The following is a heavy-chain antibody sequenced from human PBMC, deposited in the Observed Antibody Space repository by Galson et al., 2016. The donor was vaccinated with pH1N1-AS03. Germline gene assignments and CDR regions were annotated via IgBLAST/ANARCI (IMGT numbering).Heavy chain of an antibody. CDR1: GFSLNTNGVG. CDR2: IYWNSEK. Sequence: PALVKPTQTLTLTCDFSGFSLNTNGVGVGWIRQPPGKPLEWLALIYWNSEKRYNPFLKGRLTITKDTSTNQVVLTMTNMAPGDTATYFCARKPTGSMVVTIGVGYSDLWGRGTLVIVSS. CDR3: ARKPTGSMVVTIGVGYSDL. J-gene: IGHJ2*01. V-gene: IGHV2-5*01. D-gene: IGHD2-21*02.